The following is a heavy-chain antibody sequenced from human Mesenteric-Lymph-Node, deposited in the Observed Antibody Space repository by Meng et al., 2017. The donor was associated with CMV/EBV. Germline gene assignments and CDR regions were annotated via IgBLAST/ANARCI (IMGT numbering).Heavy chain of an antibody. CDR2: ISAYNGNT. Sequence: ASVKVSCKASGYTFTSYGISWVRQAPGQGLEWTGWISAYNGNTNYAQKLQGRVTMTTDTSTSTAYMELRSLRSDDTAVYYCARVRCSSTSCYLSLDYYYGMDVWGQGTTVTVSS. V-gene: IGHV1-18*01. J-gene: IGHJ6*02. CDR3: ARVRCSSTSCYLSLDYYYGMDV. D-gene: IGHD2-2*01. CDR1: GYTFTSYG.